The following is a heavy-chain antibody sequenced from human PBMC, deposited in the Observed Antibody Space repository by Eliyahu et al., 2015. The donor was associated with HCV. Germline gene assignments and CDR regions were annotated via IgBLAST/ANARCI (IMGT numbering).Heavy chain of an antibody. J-gene: IGHJ6*02. Sequence: GKGLEWIGYIYYSGSTNYNPSLKSRVTISADTSRNQFSLRLTSVTAADTAVYYCARAEYALDVWGQGTTVTPSS. CDR2: IYYSGST. V-gene: IGHV4-59*13. CDR3: ARAEYALDV.